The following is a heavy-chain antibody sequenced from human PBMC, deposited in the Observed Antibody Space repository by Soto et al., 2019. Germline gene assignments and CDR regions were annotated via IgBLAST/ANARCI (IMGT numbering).Heavy chain of an antibody. V-gene: IGHV3-53*01. J-gene: IGHJ4*02. D-gene: IGHD4-17*01. CDR1: GFTVYSNY. CDR2: IYSGGST. CDR3: ARDYADYVLGYFDY. Sequence: EVQLVESGGGLIQPGGSLRLSCAASGFTVYSNYMSWVRQAPGKGLEWVSVIYSGGSTYYADSVKGRFTISRDNSKHTLYLQMNSLRDEDTAVYYCARDYADYVLGYFDYWGQGTLVTVSS.